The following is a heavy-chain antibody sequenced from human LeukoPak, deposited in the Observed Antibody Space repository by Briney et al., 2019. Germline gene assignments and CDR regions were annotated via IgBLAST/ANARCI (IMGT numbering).Heavy chain of an antibody. J-gene: IGHJ3*02. D-gene: IGHD6-19*01. CDR3: TRENRHSSGWYGAFDI. V-gene: IGHV3-15*01. CDR2: IKSKTDGGTA. CDR1: GFSFSNAW. Sequence: GGSLILSCAASGFSFSNAWMDWVRRAPGKGLEWVGRIKSKTDGGTAHYAAPVKGRFTISRDDSRNTLYLQMNSLKTEDTAVYYCTRENRHSSGWYGAFDIWGQGTMVTVSS.